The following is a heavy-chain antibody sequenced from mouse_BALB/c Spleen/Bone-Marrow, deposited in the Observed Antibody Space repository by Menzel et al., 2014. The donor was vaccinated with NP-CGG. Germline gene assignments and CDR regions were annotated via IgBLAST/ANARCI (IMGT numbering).Heavy chain of an antibody. CDR2: INSNGGST. J-gene: IGHJ3*01. D-gene: IGHD2-4*01. V-gene: IGHV5-6-3*01. CDR1: GFTFSSYG. Sequence: DVQLVESGGGLVQPGGSLKLSCAASGFTFSSYGMSWVRQTPDKRLELVATINSNGGSTYYPDGVKGRFTISRGNAKNTLYLQMSSLKSEDTAMYYCARDMITTRGFAYWGQGTLVTVSA. CDR3: ARDMITTRGFAY.